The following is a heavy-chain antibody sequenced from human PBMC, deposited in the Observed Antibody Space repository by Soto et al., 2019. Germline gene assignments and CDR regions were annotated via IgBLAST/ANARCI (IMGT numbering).Heavy chain of an antibody. J-gene: IGHJ4*02. CDR2: IYYSEST. V-gene: IGHV4-31*01. D-gene: IGHD5-12*01. CDR3: ARVQRGYSGYVWNYGDPNYFDY. CDR1: GGSISSGGYY. Sequence: PSETLSLTCTVSGGSISSGGYYWSWIRQYPGKGLEWIGYIYYSESTYYNPSLKSLVTISVDTSKNQFSLKFSSVTAADTAVYYCARVQRGYSGYVWNYGDPNYFDYWGQGTLVTVSS.